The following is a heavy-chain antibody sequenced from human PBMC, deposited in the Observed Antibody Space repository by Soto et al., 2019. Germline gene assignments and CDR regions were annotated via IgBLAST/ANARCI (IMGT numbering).Heavy chain of an antibody. CDR1: GFTFSSYA. CDR3: AKDRVRWGSTTSAMDY. CDR2: ISGSGGST. D-gene: IGHD2-2*01. Sequence: GGSLRLSCAASGFTFSSYAMSWVRQAPGKGLEWVSAISGSGGSTYYADSVKGRFTISRDNSKITLYLQMNSLRAEDTAVYYCAKDRVRWGSTTSAMDYWGQGTLVTVSS. J-gene: IGHJ4*02. V-gene: IGHV3-23*01.